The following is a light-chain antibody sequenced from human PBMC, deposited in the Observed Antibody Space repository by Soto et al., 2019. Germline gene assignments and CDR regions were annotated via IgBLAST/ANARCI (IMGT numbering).Light chain of an antibody. CDR2: AAS. CDR3: QQYYSYPRVT. Sequence: AIRMTQSPSSFSASTGDRVTITCRASQGISSYLAWYQQKPGKAPKLLIYAASTLQSGVPSKFSGSGSGTDFTLTISCLQSEDFATYYCQQYYSYPRVTFGGGTKVDNK. V-gene: IGKV1-8*01. CDR1: QGISSY. J-gene: IGKJ4*01.